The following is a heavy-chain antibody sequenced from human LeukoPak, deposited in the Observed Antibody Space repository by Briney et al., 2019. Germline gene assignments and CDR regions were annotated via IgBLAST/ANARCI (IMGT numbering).Heavy chain of an antibody. CDR1: GGSFSSYY. Sequence: PSETLSLTCTVSGGSFSSYYWSWIRQPAGKGLEWIGHIYTSGTTNYNPSLKSRVTISIDTSKNQFSLKLGFVPAADTAIYYCARDAKYYFGSRIYFFFEYWGQGTLLTVSS. V-gene: IGHV4-4*07. CDR2: IYTSGTT. CDR3: ARDAKYYFGSRIYFFFEY. J-gene: IGHJ4*02. D-gene: IGHD3-10*01.